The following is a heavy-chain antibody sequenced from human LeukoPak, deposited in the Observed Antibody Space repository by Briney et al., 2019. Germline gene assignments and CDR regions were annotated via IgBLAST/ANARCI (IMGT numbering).Heavy chain of an antibody. CDR3: ARGRRELLSTPDY. CDR2: IIPILGIA. J-gene: IGHJ4*02. Sequence: GASVKVSCKASGGTFSSYAISWVRQAPGQGLEWMGRIIPILGIANYAQKFQGRVTITADKSTSTAYMELSSLRSEDTAVYYCARGRRELLSTPDYWGQGTLVTVSS. D-gene: IGHD1-26*01. CDR1: GGTFSSYA. V-gene: IGHV1-69*04.